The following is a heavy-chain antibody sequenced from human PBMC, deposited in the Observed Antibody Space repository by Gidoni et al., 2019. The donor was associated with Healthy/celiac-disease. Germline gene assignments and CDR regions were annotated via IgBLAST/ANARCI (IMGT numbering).Heavy chain of an antibody. J-gene: IGHJ6*02. D-gene: IGHD5-12*01. CDR1: GGSISSGSYY. CDR3: ARDGYSGYDFSYYYGMDV. Sequence: QVQLQESGPGLVKPSQTLSLTCTVSGGSISSGSYYWSWIRQPAGKGLEWIGRIYTSGSTNYNPSLKSRVTISVDTSKNQFSLKLSSVTAADTAVYYCARDGYSGYDFSYYYGMDVWGQGTTVTVSS. V-gene: IGHV4-61*02. CDR2: IYTSGST.